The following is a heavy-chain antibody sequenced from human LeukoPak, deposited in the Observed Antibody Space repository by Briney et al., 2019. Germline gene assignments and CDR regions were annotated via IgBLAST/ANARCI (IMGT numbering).Heavy chain of an antibody. J-gene: IGHJ6*04. CDR1: GGTFSSYA. CDR3: AREKRDHYFTTYYYGMDV. V-gene: IGHV1-69*13. Sequence: SVKVSCKASGGTFSSYAISWVRQAPGQGPEWMGGIIPIFGTANYAQKFQGRVTITADESTSTAYMELSSLRSEDTAVYYCAREKRDHYFTTYYYGMDVWGKGTTVTVSS. D-gene: IGHD2/OR15-2a*01. CDR2: IIPIFGTA.